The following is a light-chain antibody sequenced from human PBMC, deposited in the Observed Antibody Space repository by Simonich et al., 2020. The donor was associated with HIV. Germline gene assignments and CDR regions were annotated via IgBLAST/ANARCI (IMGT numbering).Light chain of an antibody. Sequence: DIQMTQSPSSLFASVGDRVTITCRASQSISSSLKWYQQKPEKAPKLPIYAASSLQSGVPSRFSGSGSGTDFTLTISSLQPEDFATYYCQQSYSTPLTFGGGTKVEIK. CDR3: QQSYSTPLT. CDR1: QSISSS. CDR2: AAS. J-gene: IGKJ4*01. V-gene: IGKV1-39*01.